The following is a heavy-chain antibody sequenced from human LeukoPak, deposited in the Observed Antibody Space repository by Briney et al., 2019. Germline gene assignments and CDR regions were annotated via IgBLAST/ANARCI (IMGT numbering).Heavy chain of an antibody. CDR3: ASPTAHQYYYYYYGMDV. J-gene: IGHJ6*02. CDR1: GGTFSSYA. D-gene: IGHD2-21*02. V-gene: IGHV1-69*13. Sequence: ASVKVSCKASGGTFSSYAISWVRQAPGQGLEWMGGIIPIFGTANYAQKFQGRVTITADESTSTAYMELSSLRSEDTAVYYCASPTAHQYYYYYYGMDVWGQGTTVTVSS. CDR2: IIPIFGTA.